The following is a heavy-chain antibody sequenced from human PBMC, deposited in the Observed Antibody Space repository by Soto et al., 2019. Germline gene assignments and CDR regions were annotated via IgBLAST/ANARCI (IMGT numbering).Heavy chain of an antibody. CDR3: ARQSLGNIRLRGFDY. D-gene: IGHD1-1*01. Sequence: QVQLVESGGGVVQPGRSLRLSCAASGFTFSSYGMHWVRQAPGKGPEWVAVIWYDGSEKYYADSVKGRFTISRDNSKNTLYLQMNSLRAEDTAVYYCARQSLGNIRLRGFDYWGQGALVTVSS. J-gene: IGHJ4*02. CDR2: IWYDGSEK. CDR1: GFTFSSYG. V-gene: IGHV3-33*01.